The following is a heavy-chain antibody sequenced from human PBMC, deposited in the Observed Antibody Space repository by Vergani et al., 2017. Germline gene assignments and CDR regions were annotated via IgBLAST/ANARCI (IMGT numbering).Heavy chain of an antibody. Sequence: QVQLVQSGAEVKKPGASVKVSCKASGYTFTGYYIHWVRQAHGQGLEWMGWINPNSGGTNYAQKFQGRVTMTRDTSISTAYMELSRLRSDDTAMYYCARVRGAGRYGDYGYYYGMDVWGQGTTVTVSS. CDR2: INPNSGGT. J-gene: IGHJ6*02. V-gene: IGHV1-2*02. CDR3: ARVRGAGRYGDYGYYYGMDV. D-gene: IGHD4-17*01. CDR1: GYTFTGYY.